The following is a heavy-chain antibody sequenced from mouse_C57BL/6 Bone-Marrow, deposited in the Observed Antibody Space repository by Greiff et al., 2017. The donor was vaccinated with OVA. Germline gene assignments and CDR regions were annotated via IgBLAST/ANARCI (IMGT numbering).Heavy chain of an antibody. CDR3: ASYLITTVVATPMDY. V-gene: IGHV14-2*01. CDR1: GFNIKDYY. Sequence: EVKLMESGAELVKPGASVKLSCTASGFNIKDYYMHWVKQRTEQGLEWIGRIDPEDGETKYAPKFQGKATITADTSSNTAYLQLSSLTSEDTAVYYCASYLITTVVATPMDYWGQGTSVTVSS. D-gene: IGHD1-1*01. J-gene: IGHJ4*01. CDR2: IDPEDGET.